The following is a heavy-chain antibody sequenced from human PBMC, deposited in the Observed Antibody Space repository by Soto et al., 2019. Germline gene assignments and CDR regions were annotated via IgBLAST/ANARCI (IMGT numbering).Heavy chain of an antibody. D-gene: IGHD2-8*02. V-gene: IGHV4-34*01. CDR1: GGCFSGYY. CDR3: ARDKITGLFDY. Sequence: QVQLQQWGAGLLKPSETLSLTCAVYGGCFSGYYWTWIRQPPGTGLEWFGDINHSGSSNYNPSLQSRVTISVDTSKNQFSLKLTSVTAADTAVYYCARDKITGLFDYWGQGTLVTVSS. J-gene: IGHJ4*02. CDR2: INHSGSS.